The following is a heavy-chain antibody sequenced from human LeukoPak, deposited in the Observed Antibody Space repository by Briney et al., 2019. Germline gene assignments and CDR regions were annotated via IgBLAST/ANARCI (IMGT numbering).Heavy chain of an antibody. Sequence: PGGSLRFSGAASGFTFISYSMNWVRQAPGKGLDWVSSISSSSSYIYYADSVKGRFTISRDNAKNSLYLQMNSLRAEDTAVYYCARDRGMLAAAFDIWGQGTMVTVSS. CDR3: ARDRGMLAAAFDI. CDR1: GFTFISYS. D-gene: IGHD6-13*01. CDR2: ISSSSSYI. V-gene: IGHV3-21*01. J-gene: IGHJ3*02.